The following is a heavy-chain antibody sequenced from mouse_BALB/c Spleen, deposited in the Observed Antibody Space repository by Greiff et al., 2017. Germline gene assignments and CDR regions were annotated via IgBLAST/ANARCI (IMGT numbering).Heavy chain of an antibody. J-gene: IGHJ4*01. V-gene: IGHV1-80*01. CDR3: ARSSYAMDY. CDR1: GYAFSSYW. Sequence: VKLVESGAELVRPGSSVKISCKASGYAFSSYWMNWVKQRPGQGLEWIGQIYPGDGDTNYNGKFKGKATLTADKSSSTAYMQLSSLTSEDSAVYFCARSSYAMDYWGQGTSVTVSS. CDR2: IYPGDGDT.